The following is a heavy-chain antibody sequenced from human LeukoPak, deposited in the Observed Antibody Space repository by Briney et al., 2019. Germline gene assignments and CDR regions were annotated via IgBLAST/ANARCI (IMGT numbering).Heavy chain of an antibody. CDR1: GGSISSGGYY. D-gene: IGHD3-10*01. Sequence: PSETLSLTCTVSGGSISSGGYYWSCIRQHPGKGLEWIGYIYYSGSTYYNPSLKSRVTISVDTSKNQFSLKLSSVTAADTAVYYCARHRGSGSPTSKHFSFDPWGQGTLVTVSS. CDR2: IYYSGST. J-gene: IGHJ5*02. V-gene: IGHV4-31*03. CDR3: ARHRGSGSPTSKHFSFDP.